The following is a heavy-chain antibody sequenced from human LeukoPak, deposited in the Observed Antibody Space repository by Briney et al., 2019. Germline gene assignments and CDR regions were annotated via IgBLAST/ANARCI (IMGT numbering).Heavy chain of an antibody. V-gene: IGHV1-69*04. Sequence: GSSVKVSCKASGGTFSSYAISWVRQAPGQGLEWMGRIIPILGIANYAQKFQGRVTITADKSTSTAYMELSSLRSEDTAVYYCATQGVAVLRGSYFDCWGQGTLVTVSS. D-gene: IGHD2-15*01. CDR1: GGTFSSYA. CDR3: ATQGVAVLRGSYFDC. J-gene: IGHJ4*02. CDR2: IIPILGIA.